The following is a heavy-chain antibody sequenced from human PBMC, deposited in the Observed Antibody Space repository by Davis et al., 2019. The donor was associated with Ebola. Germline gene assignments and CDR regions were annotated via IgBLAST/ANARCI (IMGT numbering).Heavy chain of an antibody. CDR1: GFTFDDYA. V-gene: IGHV3-9*01. J-gene: IGHJ6*02. CDR2: ISWNSGSI. CDR3: AKDSSSSDYYYYGMDV. Sequence: PGGSLRLSCAASGFTFDDYAMHWVRQAPGKGLEWVSGISWNSGSIGYADSVKGRFTISRDNAKNSLYLQMNSLRAEDTALYYCAKDSSSSDYYYYGMDVWGQGTTVTVSS. D-gene: IGHD6-6*01.